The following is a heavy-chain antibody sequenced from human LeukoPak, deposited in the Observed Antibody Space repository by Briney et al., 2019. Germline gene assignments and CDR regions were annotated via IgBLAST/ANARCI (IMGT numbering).Heavy chain of an antibody. J-gene: IGHJ4*02. D-gene: IGHD2-21*02. Sequence: PGGSLRLSCAASGVTFSSYSMNWVRQAPGKGLEWVSYISSSSSTIYYADSVKGRFTISRDNAKNSLYLQMNSLRVEDTAGYYFAXIPVXVTGEDYWGQGTQVTVSS. V-gene: IGHV3-48*01. CDR3: AXIPVXVTGEDY. CDR2: ISSSSSTI. CDR1: GVTFSSYS.